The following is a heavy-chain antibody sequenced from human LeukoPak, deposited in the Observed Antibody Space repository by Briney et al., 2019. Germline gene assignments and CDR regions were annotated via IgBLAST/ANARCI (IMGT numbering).Heavy chain of an antibody. J-gene: IGHJ4*02. D-gene: IGHD3-10*01. CDR2: IYPSDSDT. CDR1: GYNFTTFW. V-gene: IGHV5-51*01. CDR3: ASFHISGKSYNGLHY. Sequence: GESLEISCKTSGYNFTTFWIGWVRQLPGKGLEWMGIIYPSDSDTRYSPSFQGQVTISADKSINTVYLHWNSLKASDTAMYYCASFHISGKSYNGLHYWGQGTLVTVSS.